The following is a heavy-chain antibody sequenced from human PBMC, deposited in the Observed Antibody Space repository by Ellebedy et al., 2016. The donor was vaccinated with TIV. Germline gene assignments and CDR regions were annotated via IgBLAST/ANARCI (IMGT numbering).Heavy chain of an antibody. CDR3: ARYVSYLETVDQIDYFFDS. Sequence: SETLSLTCTVSGGSINSYYWSWIRQPPGKGLEWIGHIYYSGSTNYNPSLKSRVTISVDSSKNHFSLNLSSVTAADTAVYYCARYVSYLETVDQIDYFFDSWGQGTLVTVSS. D-gene: IGHD2-2*01. CDR2: IYYSGST. CDR1: GGSINSYY. V-gene: IGHV4-59*08. J-gene: IGHJ4*02.